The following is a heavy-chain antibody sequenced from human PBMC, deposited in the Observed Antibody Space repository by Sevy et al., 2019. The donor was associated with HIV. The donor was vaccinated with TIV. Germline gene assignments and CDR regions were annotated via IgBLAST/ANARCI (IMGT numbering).Heavy chain of an antibody. CDR2: ITASGGST. CDR1: GSTFSSYT. J-gene: IGHJ4*02. D-gene: IGHD6-19*01. Sequence: GGSLRLSCTAAGSTFSSYTMSWVRQAPGQGLEWVSAITASGGSTYYADSVKGRFTISRDNSRNTLYLQVNSLRAEDSALYYCAKERPVAVGGYWGQGTLVTVSS. V-gene: IGHV3-23*01. CDR3: AKERPVAVGGY.